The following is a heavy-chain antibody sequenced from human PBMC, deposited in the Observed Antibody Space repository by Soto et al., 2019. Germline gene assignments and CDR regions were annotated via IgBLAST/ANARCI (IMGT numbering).Heavy chain of an antibody. D-gene: IGHD7-27*01. V-gene: IGHV1-3*01. CDR3: ARAPINPKWGVTMFDY. CDR2: INAGNGNT. CDR1: GFPFTSHA. J-gene: IGHJ4*02. Sequence: QVPLVQSATEVKRPGASVKVSCQTSGFPFTSHAIHWVRQAPGQRPEWLGWINAGNGNTKYSQRFQGRITITRDTAASTAYMELNSLTSEDTSLFYCARAPINPKWGVTMFDYWGQGTLVTVSS.